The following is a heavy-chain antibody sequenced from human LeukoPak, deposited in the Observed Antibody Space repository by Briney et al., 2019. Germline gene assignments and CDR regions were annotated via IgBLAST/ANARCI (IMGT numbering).Heavy chain of an antibody. Sequence: PGESLKISCKGSGYSFTSYWIGWVRQIPGKGLEWMGIIYPGDSDTRYSPSFQGQVTISADKSISTAYLQWSSLKASDTAMYYCARHRYYYDPFFPDWGQGTLVTVSS. J-gene: IGHJ4*02. CDR3: ARHRYYYDPFFPD. D-gene: IGHD3-22*01. CDR1: GYSFTSYW. CDR2: IYPGDSDT. V-gene: IGHV5-51*01.